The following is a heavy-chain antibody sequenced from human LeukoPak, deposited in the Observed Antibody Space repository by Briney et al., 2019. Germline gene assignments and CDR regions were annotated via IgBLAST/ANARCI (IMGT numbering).Heavy chain of an antibody. Sequence: SGGSLRLSCAASGFTFTSYWMTWVRQAPGKGLEWVANINEDGSETYYVDSVKGRFTISRDNAKKSLDLQMNSLRAEDTAVYYCARDRWLGPEGPWGQGTLVTVSS. V-gene: IGHV3-7*01. D-gene: IGHD4-23*01. CDR1: GFTFTSYW. CDR3: ARDRWLGPEGP. J-gene: IGHJ5*02. CDR2: INEDGSET.